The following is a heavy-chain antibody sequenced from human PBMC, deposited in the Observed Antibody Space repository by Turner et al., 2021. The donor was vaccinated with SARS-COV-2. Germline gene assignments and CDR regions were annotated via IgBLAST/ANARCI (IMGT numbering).Heavy chain of an antibody. CDR2: INPNSGGT. J-gene: IGHJ4*02. V-gene: IGHV1-2*02. CDR1: GYTFTGYY. D-gene: IGHD6-6*01. CDR3: ARVSSLSYYFDS. Sequence: QVQLVPSGAEVKKPGASVKVSCKASGYTFTGYYMYWVRQAPGQGLEWMGWINPNSGGTNYAQMFQGRVTMTRDTSISTAYMELSRLRSDDTAVYYCARVSSLSYYFDSWGQGTLVTVSS.